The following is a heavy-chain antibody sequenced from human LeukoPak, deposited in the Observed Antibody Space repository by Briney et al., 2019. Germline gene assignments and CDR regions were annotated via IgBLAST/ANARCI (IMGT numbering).Heavy chain of an antibody. D-gene: IGHD2-8*02. CDR1: GGSNKVSNYY. J-gene: IGHJ6*02. V-gene: IGHV4-39*01. CDR3: ARHDPGGTYPYYYYGVDV. Sequence: SETLSLTCTVSGGSNKVSNYYWGWIRQPPGKGLDWIGTIYYSGSTYYNPSFKSRVTISVDTSKNQFSLNLNSVTAADTAVYYCARHDPGGTYPYYYYGVDVWGQGTTVTVSS. CDR2: IYYSGST.